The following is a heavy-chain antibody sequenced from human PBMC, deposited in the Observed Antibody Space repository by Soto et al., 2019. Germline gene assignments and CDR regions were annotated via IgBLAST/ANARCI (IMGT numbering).Heavy chain of an antibody. CDR1: GFTFSDYW. V-gene: IGHV3-7*03. CDR2: IKFDGSEK. J-gene: IGHJ4*02. Sequence: GGSLRLSCAASGFTFSDYWMSWVRQAPGKGPEWVANIKFDGSEKQYVDSVKGRFSISRDNSRNSLFLQMNSLRAGDTAVYYCVKDGGYCSSTTCYSPRNHYFGSWRQDTLFTVSS. CDR3: VKDGGYCSSTTCYSPRNHYFGS. D-gene: IGHD2-2*01.